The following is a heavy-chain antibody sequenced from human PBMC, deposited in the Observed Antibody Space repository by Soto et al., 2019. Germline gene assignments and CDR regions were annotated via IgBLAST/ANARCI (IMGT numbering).Heavy chain of an antibody. CDR3: ARDTYYDILTGTPSDAFDI. CDR1: GFTFSSYA. CDR2: ISYDGSNK. V-gene: IGHV3-30-3*01. Sequence: GGSLRLSCAASGFTFSSYAMHWVRQAPGKGLEWVAVISYDGSNKYYADSVKGRFTISRDNSKNTLYLQMNSLRAEDTAVYYCARDTYYDILTGTPSDAFDIWGQGTMVTVSS. J-gene: IGHJ3*02. D-gene: IGHD3-9*01.